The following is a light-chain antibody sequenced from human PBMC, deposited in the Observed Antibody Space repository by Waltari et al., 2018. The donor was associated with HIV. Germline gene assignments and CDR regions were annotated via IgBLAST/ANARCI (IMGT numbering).Light chain of an antibody. CDR3: AAWDDSLNVV. J-gene: IGLJ2*01. CDR2: SNN. V-gene: IGLV1-44*01. Sequence: QSALPQPPSASGTPGQRVTIPCSGSSSHIGSDTVNWYQQLPGTAPKLLIYSNNQRPSGVPDRFSGSKSGTSASLAISGLQSEDEADYYCAAWDDSLNVVFGGGTKLTVL. CDR1: SSHIGSDT.